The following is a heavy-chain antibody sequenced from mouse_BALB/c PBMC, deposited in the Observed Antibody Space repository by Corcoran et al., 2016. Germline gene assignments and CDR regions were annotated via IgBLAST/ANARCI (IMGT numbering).Heavy chain of an antibody. V-gene: IGHV1-4*01. CDR3: AGTGTWFAY. Sequence: QVQLQHSGAELARPGASVKMSCKSSGYTFTSYTMHWVKQWPGQGLEWIGYINPSSGYTNYNQKFKDKATLTADKSSSTAYMQLSSLTSEDSAVYYRAGTGTWFAYWGQGTLVTVS. J-gene: IGHJ3*01. CDR1: GYTFTSYT. CDR2: INPSSGYT. D-gene: IGHD4-1*01.